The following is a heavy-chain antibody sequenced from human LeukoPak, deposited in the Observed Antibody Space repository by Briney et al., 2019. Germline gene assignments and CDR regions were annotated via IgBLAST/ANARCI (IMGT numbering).Heavy chain of an antibody. CDR3: ARDPSPFYGADY. CDR1: GGSISSSSYY. J-gene: IGHJ4*02. Sequence: PSETLSLTCTVSGGSISSSSYYWGWIRQPPGKGLEWIGSIYYSGSTYYNPSLKSRVTISVDTSKNQFSLKLSSVTAADTAVYYCARDPSPFYGADYWGQGTLVTVSS. V-gene: IGHV4-39*02. CDR2: IYYSGST. D-gene: IGHD4-17*01.